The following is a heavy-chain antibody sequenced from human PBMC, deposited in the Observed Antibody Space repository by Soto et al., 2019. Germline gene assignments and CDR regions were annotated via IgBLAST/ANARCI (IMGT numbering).Heavy chain of an antibody. J-gene: IGHJ4*02. CDR3: ARPYYDFWSGYYSGFGY. Sequence: ETLSLTCPVSGASISSSSYYWGWIRQPPGKGLEWIGSIYYSWITYYNPSLKSRVTISVDTSKNQFSLKLSSVTAADTAVCSCARPYYDFWSGYYSGFGYWGQGTLVTVSS. D-gene: IGHD3-3*01. CDR1: GASISSSSYY. V-gene: IGHV4-39*01. CDR2: IYYSWIT.